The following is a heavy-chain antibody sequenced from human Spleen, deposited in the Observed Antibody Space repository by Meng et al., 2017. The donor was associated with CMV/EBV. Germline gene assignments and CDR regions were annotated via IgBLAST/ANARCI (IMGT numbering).Heavy chain of an antibody. V-gene: IGHV1-2*02. CDR3: ARVTIFRVVYDAFDF. CDR1: GYTFTGYY. J-gene: IGHJ3*01. D-gene: IGHD3-3*01. CDR2: INPNSGGT. Sequence: SGYTFTGYYIHWVRQAPGQGPEWMGWINPNSGGTNYAQKFQGRVTMTRDTSINTAYMELSRLTSDDTAVYYCARVTIFRVVYDAFDFWGQGTLVTVSS.